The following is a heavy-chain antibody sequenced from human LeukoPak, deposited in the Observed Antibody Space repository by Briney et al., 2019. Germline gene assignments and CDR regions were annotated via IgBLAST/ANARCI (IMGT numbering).Heavy chain of an antibody. D-gene: IGHD3-10*01. Sequence: SETLSLTCTASGGSISSYYWSWIRQPPGKGLEWIGRIFASGSTNSNPSLKSRVTMSVDTSKNQFSLNLSSVTAADTAVYYCARHSAMDVWGKGTTVTVSS. CDR3: ARHSAMDV. J-gene: IGHJ6*04. CDR2: IFASGST. V-gene: IGHV4-4*07. CDR1: GGSISSYY.